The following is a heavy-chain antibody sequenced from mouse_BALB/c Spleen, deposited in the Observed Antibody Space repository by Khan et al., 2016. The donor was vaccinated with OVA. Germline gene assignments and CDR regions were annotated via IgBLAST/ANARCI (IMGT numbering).Heavy chain of an antibody. CDR2: IYPFNDDT. CDR3: AKNDRYDVYFDY. Sequence: EVKLEVSGPELVKPGASVKMSCKASGYTFTSYVLHWLRQKPGQGLEWIGYIYPFNDDTKYNEKFKGEATLTSDKSSTTAYMELSSLTSEDSAVYYCAKNDRYDVYFDYWGQGTTLTVSS. D-gene: IGHD2-14*01. J-gene: IGHJ2*01. V-gene: IGHV1S136*01. CDR1: GYTFTSYV.